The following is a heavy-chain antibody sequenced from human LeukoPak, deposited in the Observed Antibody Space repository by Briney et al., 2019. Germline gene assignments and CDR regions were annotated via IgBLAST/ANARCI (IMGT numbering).Heavy chain of an antibody. J-gene: IGHJ4*02. CDR3: AKQSGGIVATIPGDY. Sequence: PGGSLRLSCAASGFTFSSYAMSWVRQAPGKGLEWVSAISGSGGSTYYADSVKGRFTISRDNSKNTLYLQMNSLRAEDTAVYYCAKQSGGIVATIPGDYWGQGTLVTVSS. D-gene: IGHD5-12*01. CDR1: GFTFSSYA. CDR2: ISGSGGST. V-gene: IGHV3-23*01.